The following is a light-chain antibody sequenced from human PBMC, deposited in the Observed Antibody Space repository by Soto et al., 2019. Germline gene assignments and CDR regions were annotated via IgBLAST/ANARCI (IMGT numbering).Light chain of an antibody. Sequence: QPVLTQPPSASGTPGQRVTISCSGSISNIGSYYVYWYHQLPGTAPKLLIYRNNQRPSGVPDRFSGSKSGTSASLAISGLRSEDEADYYCAAWDDSLSVVFGGGTKLTVL. J-gene: IGLJ2*01. CDR2: RNN. V-gene: IGLV1-47*01. CDR3: AAWDDSLSVV. CDR1: ISNIGSYY.